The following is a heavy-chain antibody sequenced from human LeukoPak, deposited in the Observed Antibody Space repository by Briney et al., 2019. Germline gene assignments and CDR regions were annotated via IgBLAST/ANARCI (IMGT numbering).Heavy chain of an antibody. Sequence: GGSLRLSCAASGFTFDDYGMSWVRQVPGKGLEWVSGINWNGGITGYVDSVKGRFTVSRDNAKNSLHLQMNSLRAEDTALYYCARVRTLRDCGGDCYPPHYYYYYMDVWGKGTTVTVSS. J-gene: IGHJ6*03. D-gene: IGHD2-21*02. V-gene: IGHV3-20*04. CDR3: ARVRTLRDCGGDCYPPHYYYYYMDV. CDR1: GFTFDDYG. CDR2: INWNGGIT.